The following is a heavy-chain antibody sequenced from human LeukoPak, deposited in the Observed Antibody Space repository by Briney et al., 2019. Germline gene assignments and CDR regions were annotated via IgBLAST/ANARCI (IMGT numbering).Heavy chain of an antibody. D-gene: IGHD3-9*01. CDR3: ARNVKYDILTGFDY. Sequence: GGSLRLSCAASGFTFSSHSMHWVRQAPGKGLESVSSISSSSSYIYYAASVKGRFTISRDNAKKSLYLQMNSLRAEDTAVYYCARNVKYDILTGFDYWGQGTLVSVSS. CDR2: ISSSSSYI. V-gene: IGHV3-21*01. CDR1: GFTFSSHS. J-gene: IGHJ4*02.